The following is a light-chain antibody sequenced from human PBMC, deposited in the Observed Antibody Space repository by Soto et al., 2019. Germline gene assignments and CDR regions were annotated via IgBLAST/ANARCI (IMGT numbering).Light chain of an antibody. Sequence: DIQMTQSPSTLSASVGDRVTITCRASQSISSWLAWYQQKPGKAPKLLIYKASSLESGVPSRFSGSGSGTEFNLTISSLQPDDFATYYCQQYHSYGPPITFGQGTRLEIK. CDR2: KAS. V-gene: IGKV1-5*03. CDR3: QQYHSYGPPIT. J-gene: IGKJ5*01. CDR1: QSISSW.